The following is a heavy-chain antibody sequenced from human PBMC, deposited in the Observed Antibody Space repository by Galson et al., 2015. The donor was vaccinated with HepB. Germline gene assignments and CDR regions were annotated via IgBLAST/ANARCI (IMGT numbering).Heavy chain of an antibody. CDR1: GFTFSSYA. V-gene: IGHV3-23*01. D-gene: IGHD1-26*01. CDR3: AKWTLVGATTNWFDP. CDR2: ISGSGGST. Sequence: SLRLSCAASGFTFSSYAMSWVRQAPGKGLEWVSAISGSGGSTYYADSVKGRFTISRDNSKNTLYLQMNNLRAEDTAVYYCAKWTLVGATTNWFDPWGQGTLVTVSS. J-gene: IGHJ5*02.